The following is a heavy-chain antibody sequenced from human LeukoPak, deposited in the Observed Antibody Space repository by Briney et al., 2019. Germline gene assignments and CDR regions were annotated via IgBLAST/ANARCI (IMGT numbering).Heavy chain of an antibody. J-gene: IGHJ4*02. V-gene: IGHV3-20*04. CDR1: GFTFDDYG. Sequence: GGSLRLSCAASGFTFDDYGMSWVRQAPGKGLEWVSGINWNGGSTGYADSVKGRFTISRDNAKNPLYLQMNSLRAEDTALYYCASSHGYSSGWSHYWGQGTLVTVSS. CDR3: ASSHGYSSGWSHY. D-gene: IGHD6-19*01. CDR2: INWNGGST.